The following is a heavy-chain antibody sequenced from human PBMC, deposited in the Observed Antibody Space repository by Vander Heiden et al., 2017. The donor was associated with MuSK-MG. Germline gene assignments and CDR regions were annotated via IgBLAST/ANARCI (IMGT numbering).Heavy chain of an antibody. CDR3: AKGGSVGVVTADY. V-gene: IGHV5-51*01. D-gene: IGHD3-3*01. CDR2: IYPGDSDT. J-gene: IGHJ4*02. CDR1: GYSFTSYW. Sequence: EVQLVQSGAEVKKPGESLKISCKGSGYSFTSYWIGWVCQMPGKGLEWMGIIYPGDSDTRDSPSVQGQVTISADKSIITAYLQWRRMKASDTAMYYFAKGGSVGVVTADYWGQGTMVTVYS.